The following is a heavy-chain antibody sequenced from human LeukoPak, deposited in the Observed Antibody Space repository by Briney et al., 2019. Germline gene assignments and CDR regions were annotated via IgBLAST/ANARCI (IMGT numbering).Heavy chain of an antibody. CDR2: ISGSGGST. V-gene: IGHV3-23*01. CDR3: AKDFAVSYYYDSSGYYYPSFDY. Sequence: PGGSLRLSCAASGFTFSSYSMNWVRQAPGKRLEWVSAISGSGGSTYYADSVKGRFTISRDNSKNTLYLQMNSLRAEDTAVYYCAKDFAVSYYYDSSGYYYPSFDYWGQGTLVTVSS. CDR1: GFTFSSYS. D-gene: IGHD3-22*01. J-gene: IGHJ4*02.